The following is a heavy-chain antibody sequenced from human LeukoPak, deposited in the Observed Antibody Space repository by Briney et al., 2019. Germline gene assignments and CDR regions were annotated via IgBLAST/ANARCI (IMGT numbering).Heavy chain of an antibody. D-gene: IGHD2-2*01. J-gene: IGHJ6*04. CDR1: GGTFSSYA. Sequence: ASVKVSCKASGGTFSSYAISWVRQAPGQGLEWMGGIIPIFGTANYAQKFQGRVTITADKSTSTAYMELSSLRSEDTAVYYCARAAGPRYCRSTSCRNDYYYGMDVWGKGTTVTVSS. V-gene: IGHV1-69*06. CDR3: ARAAGPRYCRSTSCRNDYYYGMDV. CDR2: IIPIFGTA.